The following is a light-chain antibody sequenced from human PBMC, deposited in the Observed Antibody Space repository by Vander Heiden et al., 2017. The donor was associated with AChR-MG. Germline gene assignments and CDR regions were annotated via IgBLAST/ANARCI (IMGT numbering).Light chain of an antibody. CDR1: SPNIGSNY. CDR2: RNN. Sequence: QSLLTQPPSASGTPGQRVTISCSGSSPNIGSNYVYWYQQLPGPAPKLLICRNNRRPSGVPDRFSGSKSGTSAALAISGLRSDDEADYYCASWDDNLSGIIFGGRTKVTVL. J-gene: IGLJ2*01. CDR3: ASWDDNLSGII. V-gene: IGLV1-47*01.